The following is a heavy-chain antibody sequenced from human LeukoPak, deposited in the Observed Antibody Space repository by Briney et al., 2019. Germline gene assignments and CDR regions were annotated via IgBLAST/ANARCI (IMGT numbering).Heavy chain of an antibody. D-gene: IGHD2-2*02. Sequence: SSETLSLTCTVSGGSFSSSSYYWGWIRQPPGKGLEWIGSIYYSGSTYYNPSLKSRVTMSVDTSTNQFSLKLTSVTAADTAVYYCARPYCHSINCYKFDAFDIWGQGTMVTVSS. CDR2: IYYSGST. V-gene: IGHV4-39*01. CDR3: ARPYCHSINCYKFDAFDI. J-gene: IGHJ3*02. CDR1: GGSFSSSSYY.